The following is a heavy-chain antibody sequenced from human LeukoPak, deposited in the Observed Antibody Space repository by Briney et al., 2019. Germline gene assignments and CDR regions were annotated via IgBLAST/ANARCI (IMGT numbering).Heavy chain of an antibody. CDR2: IRYDGSNK. CDR3: ARDLSAFGELSPLGY. J-gene: IGHJ4*02. Sequence: GGSLRLSCAASGFTFSAYVMHWVRQAPGKGLEWVAFIRYDGSNKNYADSVKGRFTISRDNSKNTLYLQMNSLRPEDTAVYYCARDLSAFGELSPLGYWGQGTLVTVSS. CDR1: GFTFSAYV. D-gene: IGHD3-10*01. V-gene: IGHV3-30*02.